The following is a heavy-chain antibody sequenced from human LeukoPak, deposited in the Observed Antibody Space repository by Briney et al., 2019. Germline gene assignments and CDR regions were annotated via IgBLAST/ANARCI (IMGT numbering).Heavy chain of an antibody. D-gene: IGHD6-13*01. CDR1: GYTFTSYA. CDR2: INTNTGNP. CDR3: ARGTHDTFQVAAAVHDY. V-gene: IGHV7-4-1*02. J-gene: IGHJ4*02. Sequence: GASVKVSCKASGYTFTSYAMNWVRQAPGQGLEWMGWINTNTGNPTYAQGFTGRFVFSLDTSVSTAYLQISSLKAEDTAVYYCARGTHDTFQVAAAVHDYWGQGTLVTVSS.